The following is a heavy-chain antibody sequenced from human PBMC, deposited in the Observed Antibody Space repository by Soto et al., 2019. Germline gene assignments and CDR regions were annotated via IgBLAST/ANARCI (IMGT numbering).Heavy chain of an antibody. CDR2: IYPGDSDT. CDR3: ARTAAAGKYYYGMDV. V-gene: IGHV5-51*01. J-gene: IGHJ6*02. Sequence: RGSLKISCKGSGYSFTSYWIGWVRQMPGKGLECMGIIYPGDSDTRYSPSFQGQVTISADKSISTAYLQWSSLKASDTAMYYCARTAAAGKYYYGMDVWGQGTTVTVSS. D-gene: IGHD6-13*01. CDR1: GYSFTSYW.